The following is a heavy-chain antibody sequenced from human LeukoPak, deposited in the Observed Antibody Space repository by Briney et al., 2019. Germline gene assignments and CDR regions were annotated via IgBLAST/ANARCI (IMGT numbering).Heavy chain of an antibody. CDR1: GFTFDDYG. Sequence: PGGSLRLSCAASGFTFDDYGMSWVRQAPGKGLEWVSGINWNGGSTGYADSVKGRFTISRDNAKNSLYLQMNSLRTEDTALYYCAASLKLGNDYYYYYYMDVWGKGTTVTVSS. J-gene: IGHJ6*03. CDR3: AASLKLGNDYYYYYYMDV. V-gene: IGHV3-20*04. CDR2: INWNGGST. D-gene: IGHD7-27*01.